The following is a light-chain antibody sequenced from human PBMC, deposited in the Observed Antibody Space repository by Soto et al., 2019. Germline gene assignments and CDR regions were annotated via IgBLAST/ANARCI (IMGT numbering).Light chain of an antibody. CDR1: RSNIGSDF. CDR2: RDD. J-gene: IGLJ2*01. V-gene: IGLV1-47*01. CDR3: SAWDDTLQVV. Sequence: QPVLTQPPSVSGTPGQTVTISCSGGRSNIGSDFVYWYQRLPGTAPKLLIYRDDQRPSGVPDRFSGSKSGTSASLAISGLRSEDEGDYFCSAWDDTLQVVFGGGTKLTVL.